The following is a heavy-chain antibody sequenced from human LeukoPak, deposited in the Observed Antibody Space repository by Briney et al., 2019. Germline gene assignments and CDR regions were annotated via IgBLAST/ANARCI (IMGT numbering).Heavy chain of an antibody. J-gene: IGHJ4*02. CDR3: AKRTYCGGDCYSPNFDY. CDR2: ISGSGGST. Sequence: GGSLRLSCAASGFTFYNYAMSWVRQTPGKGLEWVSAISGSGGSTYYADSVKGRFTISRDNSKNTLYLQMNSLRAEDTAVYYCAKRTYCGGDCYSPNFDYWGQGTLVTVSS. CDR1: GFTFYNYA. V-gene: IGHV3-23*01. D-gene: IGHD2-21*02.